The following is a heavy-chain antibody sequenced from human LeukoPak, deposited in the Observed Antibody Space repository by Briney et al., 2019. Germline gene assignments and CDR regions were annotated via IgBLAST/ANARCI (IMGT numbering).Heavy chain of an antibody. J-gene: IGHJ6*02. D-gene: IGHD1-26*01. V-gene: IGHV1-18*01. CDR3: ARGRVGARGYYYYCTDV. CDR2: ISAYNGNT. CDR1: GYTFTSYG. Sequence: GASVKVSCKASGYTFTSYGISWGRQAPGQGLEWMGWISAYNGNTNYAQKLQGRVTMTTDTSTSTAYMVLRSLRSDDTAVYCCARGRVGARGYYYYCTDVWGQGTTVTVSS.